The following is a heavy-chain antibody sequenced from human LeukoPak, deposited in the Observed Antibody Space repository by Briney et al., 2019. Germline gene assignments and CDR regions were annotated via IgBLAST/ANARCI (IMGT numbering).Heavy chain of an antibody. CDR1: GGSISSYY. J-gene: IGHJ3*02. V-gene: IGHV4-4*07. CDR2: IYTSGST. CDR3: ARGTARLAGYSSSCRAFDI. Sequence: SETLSLTCTVSGGSISSYYWSWIRQPAGKGLEWIGRIYTSGSTNYNPSLKSRVTMSVDTSKNQFSLELSSVTAADTAVYYCARGTARLAGYSSSCRAFDIWGHGTMVTVSS. D-gene: IGHD6-13*01.